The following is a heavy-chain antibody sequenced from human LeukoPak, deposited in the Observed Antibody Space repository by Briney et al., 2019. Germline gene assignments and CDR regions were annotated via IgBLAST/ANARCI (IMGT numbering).Heavy chain of an antibody. V-gene: IGHV3-7*01. J-gene: IGHJ6*02. D-gene: IGHD1-26*01. CDR3: ARELGSYEGGYYGMDV. Sequence: GGSLRLSCAASGFTFGTRWMSWVRQAPGKGLEWVANINEDGSEKNYVESLKGRFTISRDNAKNSLYLQMNSLRAEDTALYYCARELGSYEGGYYGMDVWGQGTTVTVSS. CDR1: GFTFGTRW. CDR2: INEDGSEK.